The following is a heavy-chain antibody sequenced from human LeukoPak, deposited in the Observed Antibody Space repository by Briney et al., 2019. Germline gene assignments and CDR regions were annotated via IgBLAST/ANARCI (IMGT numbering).Heavy chain of an antibody. J-gene: IGHJ4*02. D-gene: IGHD1-26*01. CDR1: GFTFSSYA. CDR2: ISGSGGRT. V-gene: IGHV3-23*01. CDR3: AKGARWELPLDY. Sequence: GGSLRLSCAASGFTFSSYAMSWVRQAPGKGLEWVSAISGSGGRTYYADSVKGRFTISRDNSMDTLYLQMNSLRANDTAVYYCAKGARWELPLDYWGQGTLVTVSS.